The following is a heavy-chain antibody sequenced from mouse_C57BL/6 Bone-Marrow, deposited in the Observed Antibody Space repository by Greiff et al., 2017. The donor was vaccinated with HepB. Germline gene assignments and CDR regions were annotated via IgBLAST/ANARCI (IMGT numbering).Heavy chain of an antibody. CDR1: GFTFSSYA. Sequence: LVESGGGLVKPGGSLKLSCAASGFTFSSYAMSWVRQTPEKRLEWVATISDGGSYTYYPDNVKGRFTISRDNAKNNLYLQMSHLKSEDTAMYYCARDGALYYYGSSYDYAMDYWGQGTSVTVSS. CDR3: ARDGALYYYGSSYDYAMDY. V-gene: IGHV5-4*01. D-gene: IGHD1-1*01. CDR2: ISDGGSYT. J-gene: IGHJ4*01.